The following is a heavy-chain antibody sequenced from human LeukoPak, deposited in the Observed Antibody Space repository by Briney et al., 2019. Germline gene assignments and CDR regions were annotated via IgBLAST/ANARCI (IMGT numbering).Heavy chain of an antibody. J-gene: IGHJ3*01. V-gene: IGHV3-7*01. CDR2: IDEDGSET. CDR1: GFTFSSYS. CDR3: VRYGRRANDQPFDV. D-gene: IGHD1-1*01. Sequence: HPGGSLRLSCAASGFTFSSYSMNWVRQAPGKGLEWVASIDEDGSETNYVDSVTGRFTVSRDHAKNSLFLQMNSLRAEDTAVYYCVRYGRRANDQPFDVWGQGTMVTVSS.